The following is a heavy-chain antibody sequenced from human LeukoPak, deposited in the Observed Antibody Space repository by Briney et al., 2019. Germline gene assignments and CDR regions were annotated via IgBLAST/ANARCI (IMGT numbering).Heavy chain of an antibody. J-gene: IGHJ5*02. CDR1: GDSVSSNNHS. Sequence: PSETLSLTCSVSGDSVSSNNHSWDWIRQPPGKGLEWVGTFSYRENIYYASSLKSRVTMSVDTSKNQFSLKLTSVTATDTAIYYCTRRTMFGVINWFDAWGQGTLVTVSS. V-gene: IGHV4-39*01. D-gene: IGHD3-3*01. CDR3: TRRTMFGVINWFDA. CDR2: FSYRENI.